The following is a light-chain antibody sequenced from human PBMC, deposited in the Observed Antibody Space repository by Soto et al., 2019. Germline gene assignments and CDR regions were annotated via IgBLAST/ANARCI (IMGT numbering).Light chain of an antibody. J-gene: IGLJ1*01. CDR1: SSDVGGYTY. CDR3: SSYTTSNTRQIV. V-gene: IGLV2-14*01. CDR2: DVS. Sequence: QSALTQPASVSGSPGQAITISCTGTSSDVGGYTYVSWYQQHPGKAPKFIICDVSNRPSGVSNRFSGSKSGNTASLTISGLQAEDEADYYCSSYTTSNTRQIVFGTGTKVTVL.